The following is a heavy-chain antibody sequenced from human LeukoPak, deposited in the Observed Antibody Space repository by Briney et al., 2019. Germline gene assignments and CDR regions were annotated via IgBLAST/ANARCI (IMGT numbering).Heavy chain of an antibody. D-gene: IGHD3-3*01. Sequence: ASVKVSCKASGYTFTSYGISWVRQAPGQGLERMGWISAYNGNTNYAQKLQGRVTMTTDTSTSTAYMELRSLRSDDTAVYYCARDFPNLYDFWSGYYENGMDVWGQGTTVTVSS. J-gene: IGHJ6*02. V-gene: IGHV1-18*01. CDR2: ISAYNGNT. CDR1: GYTFTSYG. CDR3: ARDFPNLYDFWSGYYENGMDV.